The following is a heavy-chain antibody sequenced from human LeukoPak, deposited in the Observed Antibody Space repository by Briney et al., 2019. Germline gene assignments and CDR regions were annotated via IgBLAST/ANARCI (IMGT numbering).Heavy chain of an antibody. J-gene: IGHJ3*02. CDR1: GGSISSYY. D-gene: IGHD1-1*01. Sequence: SETLSLTCTVSGGSISSYYWSWIRQPPGKGLEWIGYIYYSGSTNYNPSLKSRVTISVDTSKNQFSLKLSSVTAADTAVYYCAGTTLGAFDIWGQGTMVTVSS. CDR2: IYYSGST. CDR3: AGTTLGAFDI. V-gene: IGHV4-59*12.